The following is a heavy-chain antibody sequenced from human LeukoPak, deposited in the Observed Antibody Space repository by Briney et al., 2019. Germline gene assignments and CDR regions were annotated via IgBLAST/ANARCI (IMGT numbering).Heavy chain of an antibody. D-gene: IGHD6-19*01. CDR3: ARDSPRLSGWLGHFDY. CDR2: ISSDGSSK. J-gene: IGHJ4*02. CDR1: GFTFRSYD. Sequence: GGSLRLSCAASGFTFRSYDMHWVRQAPGKGLEWVAVISSDGSSKNYADSMKGQFTISRDNSKNTLFLQMNNLRAEDTAVYYCARDSPRLSGWLGHFDYWGQGTLVTVSS. V-gene: IGHV3-30-3*01.